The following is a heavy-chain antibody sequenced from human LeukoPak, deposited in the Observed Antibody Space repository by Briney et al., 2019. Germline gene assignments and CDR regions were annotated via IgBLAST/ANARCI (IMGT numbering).Heavy chain of an antibody. V-gene: IGHV4-61*08. J-gene: IGHJ4*02. CDR2: IYYSGST. D-gene: IGHD4-17*01. Sequence: SETLSLTCTVSGGSVSSGGYYWSWIRQPPGKGLEWIGYIYYSGSTNYNPSLKSRVTISVDTSKNQFSLKLTSVTAADTAVYCCARKDYGDYSFDYWGQGTLVTVSS. CDR1: GGSVSSGGYY. CDR3: ARKDYGDYSFDY.